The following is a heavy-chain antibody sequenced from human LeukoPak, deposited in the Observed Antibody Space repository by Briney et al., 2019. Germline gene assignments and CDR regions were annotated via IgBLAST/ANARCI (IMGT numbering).Heavy chain of an antibody. CDR1: GFTLSSYA. CDR2: ISYDGSNK. Sequence: GRSLRLSCAASGFTLSSYAMHWVRQAPGKGLEWVAVISYDGSNKYYADSVKGRFTISRDNSKNTLYLQMNSLRAEDTAVYYCAKDPNVLLWFGERGYYYYMDVWGKGTTVTVSS. J-gene: IGHJ6*03. D-gene: IGHD3-10*01. CDR3: AKDPNVLLWFGERGYYYYMDV. V-gene: IGHV3-30*04.